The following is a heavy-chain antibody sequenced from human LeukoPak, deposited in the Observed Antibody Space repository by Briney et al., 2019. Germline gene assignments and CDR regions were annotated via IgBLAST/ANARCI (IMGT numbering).Heavy chain of an antibody. CDR1: GFTFSNAW. Sequence: GGSLRLSCAASGFTFSNAWMSWVRQAPGKGLKWVGRIKSKTDGGTTDYAAPVKGRFTISRDDSKNTLYLQMNSLKTEDTAVYYCTTEDIVVVPAAGEVEDWFDPWGQGTLVTVSS. V-gene: IGHV3-15*01. J-gene: IGHJ5*02. D-gene: IGHD2-2*01. CDR3: TTEDIVVVPAAGEVEDWFDP. CDR2: IKSKTDGGTT.